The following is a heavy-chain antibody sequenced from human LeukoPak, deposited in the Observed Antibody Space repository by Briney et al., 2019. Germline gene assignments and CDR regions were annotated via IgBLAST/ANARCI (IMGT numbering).Heavy chain of an antibody. J-gene: IGHJ4*02. Sequence: GGSLRLSCAASGFTFSNYWMNWVRQAPGNGPECVALIKKDGSEKYYVDSVKGRFTISRDNAKNSLYLQMNSLRADDTAVYFCAGGAGFLIDYWGQGALVTVSS. D-gene: IGHD2/OR15-2a*01. CDR1: GFTFSNYW. V-gene: IGHV3-7*01. CDR2: IKKDGSEK. CDR3: AGGAGFLIDY.